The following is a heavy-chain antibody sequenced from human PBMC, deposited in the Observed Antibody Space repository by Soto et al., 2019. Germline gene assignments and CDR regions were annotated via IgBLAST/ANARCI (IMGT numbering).Heavy chain of an antibody. J-gene: IGHJ6*02. D-gene: IGHD1-26*01. V-gene: IGHV1-3*04. CDR1: GYPFSSYA. CDR3: ARDRLGHYYYYGMDV. CDR2: ISTGNDNT. Sequence: KVSCKASGYPFSSYAIHWVRQAPGQRLEWMGWISTGNDNTKYSQKFEGRVTITRDTSATTAYMELSSLKSEDTAVYFCARDRLGHYYYYGMDVWGQGTTVTVSS.